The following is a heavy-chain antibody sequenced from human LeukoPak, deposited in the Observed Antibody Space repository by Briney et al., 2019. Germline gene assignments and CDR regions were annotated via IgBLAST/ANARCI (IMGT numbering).Heavy chain of an antibody. Sequence: PSETLSLTCAVSGYSISNGYYWSWIRQPAGKGLEWIGRIYTSGSTNYNPSLKSRVTISVDTSKNQFSLKLSSVTAADTAVYYCARGYKGYYYYYMDVWGKGTTVTVSS. V-gene: IGHV4-61*02. CDR1: GYSISNGYY. CDR2: IYTSGST. D-gene: IGHD5-24*01. J-gene: IGHJ6*03. CDR3: ARGYKGYYYYYMDV.